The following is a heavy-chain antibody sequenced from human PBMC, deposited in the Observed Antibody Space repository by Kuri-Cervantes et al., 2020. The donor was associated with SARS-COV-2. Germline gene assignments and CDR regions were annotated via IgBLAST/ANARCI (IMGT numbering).Heavy chain of an antibody. CDR3: ARAGGSGGTSNYYYYMDV. D-gene: IGHD2-15*01. V-gene: IGHV3-21*01. CDR2: TSSGSTYI. Sequence: GGSLRLSCAASGFTFSSHSMNWFRQAPGKGLEWVSCTSSGSTYIYYVDSVKGRFTISRDNAKNSLYLQMNSLRAEDTAVYYCARAGGSGGTSNYYYYMDVWGKGTTVTVSS. J-gene: IGHJ6*03. CDR1: GFTFSSHS.